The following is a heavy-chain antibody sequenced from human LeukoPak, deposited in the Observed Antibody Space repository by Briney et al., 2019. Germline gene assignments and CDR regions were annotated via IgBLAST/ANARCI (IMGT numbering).Heavy chain of an antibody. V-gene: IGHV1-2*02. J-gene: IGHJ4*02. CDR2: INPNSGGT. CDR1: GYTFTDYF. Sequence: ASVKVSCRASGYTFTDYFMHWVRQAPGQGLEWMGWINPNSGGTNYAQKFQGRVTMTRDTSISTAYMELTRLRSDDTAVYYCASISGSYSPIDYWGQGTLVTVSS. CDR3: ASISGSYSPIDY. D-gene: IGHD1-26*01.